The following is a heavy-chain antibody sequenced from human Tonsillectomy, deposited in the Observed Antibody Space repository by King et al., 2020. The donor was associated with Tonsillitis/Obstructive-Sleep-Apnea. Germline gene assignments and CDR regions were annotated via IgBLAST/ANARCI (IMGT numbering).Heavy chain of an antibody. CDR2: IWYDGSNK. CDR1: GFTFSSYG. D-gene: IGHD3-3*01. CDR3: ARGRERWSGTCNWFDP. V-gene: IGHV3-33*01. J-gene: IGHJ5*02. Sequence: VQLVESGGGVVQPGRSLRLSCAASGFTFSSYGMHWVRQAPGKGLEWVAVIWYDGSNKYYADSVKGRFTISRDNSKNTLYLQMNSLRAEDTAVYYCARGRERWSGTCNWFDPWGQGTLVTVSS.